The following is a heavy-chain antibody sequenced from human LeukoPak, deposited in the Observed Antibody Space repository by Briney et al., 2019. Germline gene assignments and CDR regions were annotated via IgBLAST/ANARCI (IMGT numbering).Heavy chain of an antibody. J-gene: IGHJ4*02. CDR2: IYYSGST. CDR3: ARDMKYYYGSGSYSYYFDY. D-gene: IGHD3-10*01. V-gene: IGHV4-59*01. Sequence: SETLSLTCTVSGGSISSYYWSWIRQPPGKGLEWIGYIYYSGSTNYNPSLKSRVTISVDTSKNQFSLRLSSVTAADTAVYYCARDMKYYYGSGSYSYYFDYWGQGTLVTVSS. CDR1: GGSISSYY.